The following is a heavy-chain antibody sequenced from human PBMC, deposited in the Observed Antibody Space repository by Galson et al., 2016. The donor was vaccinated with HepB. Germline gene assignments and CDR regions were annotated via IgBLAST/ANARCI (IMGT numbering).Heavy chain of an antibody. CDR2: IRSKANSYAT. D-gene: IGHD6-6*01. J-gene: IGHJ4*02. CDR1: GFIFGGSS. Sequence: SLRLSCAASGFIFGGSSVNWVRQASGKGLEWVGRIRSKANSYATAYAASAKGRFTISRDDSQNTAYLQMNSLKTEDTAVYYCTRTNEYEGIDYWGQGTLVTVSS. V-gene: IGHV3-73*01. CDR3: TRTNEYEGIDY.